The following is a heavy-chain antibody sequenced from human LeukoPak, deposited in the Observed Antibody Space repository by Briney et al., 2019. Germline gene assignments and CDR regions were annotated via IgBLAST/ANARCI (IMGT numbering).Heavy chain of an antibody. J-gene: IGHJ6*02. CDR2: ISSSSSYI. V-gene: IGHV3-21*03. Sequence: GGSLRLSCAASGFTFSSYSMNWVRQAPGKGLEWVSSISSSSSYIYYADSVKGRFTISRDNAKNSLYLQMNSLRAEDTAVYYCARDPLYSSSWYRSYYYYGMDVWGQGTTVTVSS. CDR3: ARDPLYSSSWYRSYYYYGMDV. CDR1: GFTFSSYS. D-gene: IGHD6-13*01.